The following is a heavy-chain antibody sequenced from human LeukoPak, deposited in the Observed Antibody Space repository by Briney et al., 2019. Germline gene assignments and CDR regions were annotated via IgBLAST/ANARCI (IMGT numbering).Heavy chain of an antibody. Sequence: ASVKVSCKASGGTFSSYAISWVRQAPGQGLEWMGGIIPIFGTANYAQKFQGRATITTDESTSTAYMELSSLRSEDTAVYYCARGITGTTSDYYYYYYMDVWGKGTTVTVSS. CDR3: ARGITGTTSDYYYYYYMDV. CDR2: IIPIFGTA. D-gene: IGHD1-7*01. V-gene: IGHV1-69*05. CDR1: GGTFSSYA. J-gene: IGHJ6*03.